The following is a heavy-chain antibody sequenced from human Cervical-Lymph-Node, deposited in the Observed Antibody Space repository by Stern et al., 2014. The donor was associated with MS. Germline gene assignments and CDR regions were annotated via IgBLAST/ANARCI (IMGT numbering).Heavy chain of an antibody. Sequence: QVQLQESGPGLLRPSETLSLTCTVSGASITSYYWSWIRQPPGKGLEWIGYIYYSGTTNYNASLKGRVATSIDTSKTQFSLRLSSVTAADTAVYYCARATDLWGQGTLVTVSS. CDR2: IYYSGTT. CDR3: ARATDL. CDR1: GASITSYY. V-gene: IGHV4-59*01. J-gene: IGHJ5*02.